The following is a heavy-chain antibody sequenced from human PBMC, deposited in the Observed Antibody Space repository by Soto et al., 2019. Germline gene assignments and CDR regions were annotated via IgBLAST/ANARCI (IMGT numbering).Heavy chain of an antibody. V-gene: IGHV1-2*04. J-gene: IGHJ6*02. CDR1: GYSFTDYH. Sequence: ASVNVSCKASGYSFTDYHIHWVRQAPGQGLEWLGRINPKSGGTSTAQKFQGWVTMTTDTSISTASMELTRLTSDDTAIYYCARGDSTDCSNGVCSFFYNHDMDVWG. CDR2: INPKSGGT. CDR3: ARGDSTDCSNGVCSFFYNHDMDV. D-gene: IGHD2-8*01.